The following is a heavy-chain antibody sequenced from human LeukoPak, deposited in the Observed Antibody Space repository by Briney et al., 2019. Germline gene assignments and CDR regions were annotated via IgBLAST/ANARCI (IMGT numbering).Heavy chain of an antibody. CDR1: GFIFSSYG. CDR3: ARDNYYDSSGYSAFDI. V-gene: IGHV3-33*01. CDR2: IWYDGSNK. J-gene: IGHJ3*02. Sequence: LSGGSLRLSCAASGFIFSSYGMHWVRQAPGKGLEWVAVIWYDGSNKYYADSVKGRFTISRDNSKNTLYLQMNSLRAEDTAVYYCARDNYYDSSGYSAFDIWGQGTMVTVSS. D-gene: IGHD3-22*01.